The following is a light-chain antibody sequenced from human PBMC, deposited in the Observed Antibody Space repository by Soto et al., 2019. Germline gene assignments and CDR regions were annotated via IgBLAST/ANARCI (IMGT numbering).Light chain of an antibody. CDR3: QSYDSRLAV. Sequence: QSVLTQPPSVSAAPGQKVTISCSGSSSNIGDNYVSWYQQLPRTAPKLLIFDNSNRPAGVPERFSASKSGTSASLAISGLQADDEAHYYCQSYDSRLAVFGGGTKLTVL. J-gene: IGLJ3*02. CDR1: SSNIGDNY. V-gene: IGLV1-40*01. CDR2: DNS.